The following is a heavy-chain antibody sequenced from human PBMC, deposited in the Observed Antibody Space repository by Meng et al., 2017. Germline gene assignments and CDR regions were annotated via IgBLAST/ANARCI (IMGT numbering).Heavy chain of an antibody. V-gene: IGHV1-2*06. CDR1: GYTFTGYY. D-gene: IGHD3-10*01. CDR2: INPNSGGT. J-gene: IGHJ4*02. Sequence: VQLVQSGAEGKKPGAPVKVSCKASGYTFTGYYMHWVRQAPGQGLEWMGRINPNSGGTNYAQKFQGRVTMTRDTSISTAYMELSRLRSDDTAVYYCARMNYGSGSRRLDYWGQGTLVTVSS. CDR3: ARMNYGSGSRRLDY.